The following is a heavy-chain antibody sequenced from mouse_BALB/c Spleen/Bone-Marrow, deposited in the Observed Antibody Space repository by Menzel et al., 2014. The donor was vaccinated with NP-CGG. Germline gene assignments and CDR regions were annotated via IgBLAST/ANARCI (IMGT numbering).Heavy chain of an antibody. V-gene: IGHV5-6-3*01. CDR1: GFTFSSYG. D-gene: IGHD1-1*01. Sequence: EVKLMESGGGLVQPGGSLKLSCAASGFTFSSYGMSWVRPTPDKRLELVATINNNDGNTYYPDSVKGRFTISRDNAKNTLYLQMSSLKSEDTAMYYCARDNYGSRFDYWGQGTTLTVSS. CDR3: ARDNYGSRFDY. J-gene: IGHJ2*01. CDR2: INNNDGNT.